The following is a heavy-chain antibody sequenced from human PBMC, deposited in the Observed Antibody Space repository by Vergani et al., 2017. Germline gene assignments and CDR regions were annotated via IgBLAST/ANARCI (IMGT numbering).Heavy chain of an antibody. V-gene: IGHV3-23*01. CDR3: AKENPRNNGYDYLYYYHAMDV. CDR1: GFTFNHYA. Sequence: EVQLLESGGDLVQPGGSLRLSCAASGFTFNHYAMNWVRQAPGKGLEWDSGISGSGGSTYYAGSVKGRFTISRDSSKNTLYLQMNSLSAGDTAVYYCAKENPRNNGYDYLYYYHAMDVWGQGTTVIVSS. CDR2: ISGSGGST. J-gene: IGHJ6*02. D-gene: IGHD5-12*01.